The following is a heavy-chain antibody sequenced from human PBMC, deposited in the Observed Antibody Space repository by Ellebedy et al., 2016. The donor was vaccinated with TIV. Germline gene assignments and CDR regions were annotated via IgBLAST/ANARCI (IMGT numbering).Heavy chain of an antibody. V-gene: IGHV4-28*05. Sequence: MPSETLSLTCAVSGYSISSNNWWGWIRQPPGKGLEWIGYIYYSGSIYYNPSLKIRVTMSVDTSKNQFSLKLSSVTAVDTALYYCARIGYCSTASCSWAFDIWGQGTMVTVSS. CDR1: GYSISSNNW. CDR2: IYYSGSI. CDR3: ARIGYCSTASCSWAFDI. J-gene: IGHJ3*02. D-gene: IGHD2-2*01.